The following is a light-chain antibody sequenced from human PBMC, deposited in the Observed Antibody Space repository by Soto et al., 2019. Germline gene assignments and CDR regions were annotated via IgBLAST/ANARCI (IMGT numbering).Light chain of an antibody. Sequence: EIQMPQSPSSVSSSVGDRVRITCRASQGISNWLAWYQQKPGRAPKLLIYTGSSLQSGVPSRFSGTGSGTDFTLTISSLQPEDVATYYCQQANSFPLTFGGGTKVEIK. V-gene: IGKV1-12*01. J-gene: IGKJ4*01. CDR2: TGS. CDR3: QQANSFPLT. CDR1: QGISNW.